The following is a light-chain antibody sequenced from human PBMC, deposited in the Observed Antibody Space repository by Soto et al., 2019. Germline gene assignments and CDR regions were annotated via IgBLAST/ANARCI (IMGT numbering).Light chain of an antibody. CDR3: QQSYSSPYT. Sequence: DIVMTQSPDSLAVSLGERATINCKSSQSVLYTSNNKNYLAWYQQKPGQPPKLLIYWASARDSGVPDRFSGSGSGTDFTLTVSSLQAEDVAVYYCQQSYSSPYTFGQGTKLEIQ. V-gene: IGKV4-1*01. CDR1: QSVLYTSNNKNY. CDR2: WAS. J-gene: IGKJ2*01.